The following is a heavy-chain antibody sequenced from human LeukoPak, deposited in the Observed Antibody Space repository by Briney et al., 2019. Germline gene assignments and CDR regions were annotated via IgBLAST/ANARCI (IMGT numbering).Heavy chain of an antibody. CDR3: AKDRIVATTSSSYYYYGMDV. Sequence: GRSLRLSCAASGFTFSSYGMHWVRQAPGKGLEWVAVISYDGSNKYYADSVKGRFTISRDNSKNTLYLQMNSLRAEDTAVYYCAKDRIVATTSSSYYYYGMDVWGKGTTVTVSS. D-gene: IGHD5-12*01. J-gene: IGHJ6*04. CDR1: GFTFSSYG. CDR2: ISYDGSNK. V-gene: IGHV3-30*18.